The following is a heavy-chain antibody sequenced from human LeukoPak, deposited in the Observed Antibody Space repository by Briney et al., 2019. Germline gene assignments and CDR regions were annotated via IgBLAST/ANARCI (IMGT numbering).Heavy chain of an antibody. CDR1: GFTFSSYG. Sequence: PGRSLRLSCAASGFTFSSYGMHWVRQAPGKGLEWVAVIWYDGSNKYYADSVKGRFTISRDNSKNTLYLQMNSPRAEDTAVYYCARPSSGLQLLGYWGQGTLVTVSS. CDR2: IWYDGSNK. CDR3: ARPSSGLQLLGY. J-gene: IGHJ4*02. D-gene: IGHD5-24*01. V-gene: IGHV3-33*01.